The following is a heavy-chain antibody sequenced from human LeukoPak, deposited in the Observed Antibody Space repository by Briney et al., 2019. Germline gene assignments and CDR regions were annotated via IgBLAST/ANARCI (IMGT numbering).Heavy chain of an antibody. Sequence: GGSLRLSCAASGFTFRSYTMNWVRQAPGKGLEWVSSISSSGTDTYYADSLKGRFTISRDNARNSLYLQMSSLRVEDTAVYYCASQGGLDYWGQGTLVTVSS. CDR2: ISSSGTDT. D-gene: IGHD3-16*01. CDR1: GFTFRSYT. J-gene: IGHJ4*02. CDR3: ASQGGLDY. V-gene: IGHV3-21*01.